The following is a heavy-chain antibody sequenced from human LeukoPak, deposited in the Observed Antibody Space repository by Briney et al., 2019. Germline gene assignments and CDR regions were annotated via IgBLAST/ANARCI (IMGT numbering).Heavy chain of an antibody. J-gene: IGHJ4*02. CDR2: IYYSGST. D-gene: IGHD6-19*01. CDR1: GGSISSSTYY. CDR3: ASQLFPLAVSGFDY. Sequence: PSETLSLTCTVSGGSISSSTYYWGWIRQPPGKGLEWIGTIYYSGSTYYNPSLKSRVTISVDTSKNQFSLKLSSETAADTAVYYCASQLFPLAVSGFDYWGQGTLVTVSS. V-gene: IGHV4-39*01.